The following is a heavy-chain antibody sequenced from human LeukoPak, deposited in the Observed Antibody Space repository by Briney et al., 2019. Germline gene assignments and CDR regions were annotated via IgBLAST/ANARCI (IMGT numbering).Heavy chain of an antibody. CDR2: IRRDGRSK. CDR1: GFTYTDFG. CDR3: AKDRDDYGDDC. D-gene: IGHD4-17*01. V-gene: IGHV3-30*02. Sequence: GGSLRLSCAASGFTYTDFGMHWFRQAPGKGLDWVSHIRRDGRSKFYAESVKGRFTISRDNSKNTLYLQMNNLRAEDTAVYYCAKDRDDYGDDCWGQGILVTVST. J-gene: IGHJ4*02.